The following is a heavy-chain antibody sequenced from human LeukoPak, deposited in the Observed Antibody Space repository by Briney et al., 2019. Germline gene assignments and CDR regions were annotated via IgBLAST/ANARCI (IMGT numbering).Heavy chain of an antibody. CDR1: AYRFSNYW. V-gene: IGHV5-51*01. D-gene: IGHD1-26*01. Sequence: GESLKISCKGSAYRFSNYWIGWVRQMLGKGLEWMGIIYPGDSDTKYSPSFRGQVTISVDKSISTAYLQWSSLKASDTAMYYCARQAGATDFDYWGQGTLVTVSS. J-gene: IGHJ4*02. CDR2: IYPGDSDT. CDR3: ARQAGATDFDY.